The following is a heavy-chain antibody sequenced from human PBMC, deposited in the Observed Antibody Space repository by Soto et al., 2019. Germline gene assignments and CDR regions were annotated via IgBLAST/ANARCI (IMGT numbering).Heavy chain of an antibody. V-gene: IGHV3-15*01. CDR3: TTVYYDFWSGYPSYWYFDL. CDR1: GFTFSNAW. CDR2: IKSRTDGGTT. Sequence: VQLVESGGGLVQPGGSLRLSCAASGFTFSNAWMSWVRQAPGKGLEWVGRIKSRTDGGTTDYAAPVKGRFTISRDDSKNTLYLQMNSLKTEDTAVYYCTTVYYDFWSGYPSYWYFDLWGRGTLVTVSS. D-gene: IGHD3-3*01. J-gene: IGHJ2*01.